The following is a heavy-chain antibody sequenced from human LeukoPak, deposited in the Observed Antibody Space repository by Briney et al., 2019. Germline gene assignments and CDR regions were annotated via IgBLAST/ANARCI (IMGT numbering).Heavy chain of an antibody. CDR1: GGTFSRNA. V-gene: IGHV1-2*02. Sequence: ASVKVSCKASGGTFSRNAITWVRQAPGQGLEWMGWINPNSGGTNYAQKFQGRVTMTRDTSISTAYMELSRLRSDDTAVYYCARGTHSIVVVPRGWFDPWGQGTLVTVSS. J-gene: IGHJ5*02. CDR3: ARGTHSIVVVPRGWFDP. CDR2: INPNSGGT. D-gene: IGHD2-2*01.